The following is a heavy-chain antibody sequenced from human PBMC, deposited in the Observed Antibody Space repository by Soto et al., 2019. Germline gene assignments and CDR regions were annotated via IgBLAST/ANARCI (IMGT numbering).Heavy chain of an antibody. CDR3: AKGPFYDFWSGYYSAPQIDY. CDR1: GFTFSSYG. Sequence: GGSLRLSCAASGFTFSSYGMHWVRQAPGKGLEWVAVISYDGSNKYYADSVKGRFTISRDNSKNTLYLQMNSLRAEDTAVYYCAKGPFYDFWSGYYSAPQIDYWGQGTLVTVSS. CDR2: ISYDGSNK. V-gene: IGHV3-30*18. D-gene: IGHD3-3*01. J-gene: IGHJ4*02.